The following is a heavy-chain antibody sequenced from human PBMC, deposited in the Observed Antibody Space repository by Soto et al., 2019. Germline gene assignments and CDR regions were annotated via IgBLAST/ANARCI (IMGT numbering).Heavy chain of an antibody. CDR2: INAGNGNT. V-gene: IGHV1-3*05. J-gene: IGHJ4*02. CDR3: ARAVAVPADFDY. D-gene: IGHD6-19*01. Sequence: QVQLVQSEAEEKKPGASVKVSCKATGYTFTGYAMHWVRLAPGQRLEWMGWINAGNGNTKYSQKFQGRVTITRDTSASTAYMELSSLRSEDTAVYYCARAVAVPADFDYWGQGTLATVSS. CDR1: GYTFTGYA.